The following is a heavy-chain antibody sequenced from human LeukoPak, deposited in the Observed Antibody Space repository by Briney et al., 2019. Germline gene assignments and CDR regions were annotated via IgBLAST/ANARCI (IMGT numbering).Heavy chain of an antibody. V-gene: IGHV3-66*01. CDR2: IYSGGST. D-gene: IGHD6-13*01. Sequence: GGSLRLSCAASGFTVSSNYMSWVRQAPGKGLEWVSVIYSGGSTYYADSVKGRFTISRDNSKKTVYLQMNSLRAEDSAVYYCARGSSTWEQLGFDYWGQGTLITVSS. CDR1: GFTVSSNY. CDR3: ARGSSTWEQLGFDY. J-gene: IGHJ4*02.